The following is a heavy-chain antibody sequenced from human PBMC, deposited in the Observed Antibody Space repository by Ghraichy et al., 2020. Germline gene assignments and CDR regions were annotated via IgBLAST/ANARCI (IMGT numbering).Heavy chain of an antibody. CDR2: IRYDGSNK. CDR3: AKDDSSGYYYGLFDY. Sequence: GGSLRLSCAASGFTFSSYGMHWVRQAPGKGLEWVAFIRYDGSNKYYADSVKGRFTISRDNSKNTLYLQMNSLRAEDTAVYYCAKDDSSGYYYGLFDYWGQGTLVTVSS. V-gene: IGHV3-30*02. J-gene: IGHJ4*02. D-gene: IGHD3-22*01. CDR1: GFTFSSYG.